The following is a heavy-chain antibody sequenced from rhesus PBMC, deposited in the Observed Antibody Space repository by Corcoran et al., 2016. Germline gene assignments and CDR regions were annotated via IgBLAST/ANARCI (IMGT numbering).Heavy chain of an antibody. D-gene: IGHD4-23*01. CDR1: GGSISDDYY. V-gene: IGHV4-106*01. CDR2: SYGSGGGT. J-gene: IGHJ4*01. Sequence: QVQLQESGPGLVKPSETLSLTCAVSGGSISDDYYWSWIRPPPGKGLEWIGYSYGSGGGTNYNPSLKQRVTISIDTSKNQFSLKLSCVTAADTAVYYCARDGSMNTVTTPYDYWGQGVLVTVSS. CDR3: ARDGSMNTVTTPYDY.